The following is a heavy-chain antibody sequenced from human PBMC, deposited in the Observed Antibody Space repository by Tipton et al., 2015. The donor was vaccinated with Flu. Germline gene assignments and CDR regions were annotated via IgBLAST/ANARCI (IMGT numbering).Heavy chain of an antibody. D-gene: IGHD4-17*01. CDR2: IWYDGSNE. CDR3: ARDTTGDYAHYFYMVV. V-gene: IGHV3-33*01. Sequence: SLRLSCAASGFTFRSYGMHWVRQAPGKGLEWVAVIWYDGSNEYYADSVKGRLTISRDNSKNTLYLQMNSLRAEDTAVYYCARDTTGDYAHYFYMVVWGIGTTVTVSS. CDR1: GFTFRSYG. J-gene: IGHJ6*03.